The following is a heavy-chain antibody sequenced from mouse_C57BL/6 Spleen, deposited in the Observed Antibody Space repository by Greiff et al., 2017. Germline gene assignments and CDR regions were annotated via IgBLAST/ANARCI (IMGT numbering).Heavy chain of an antibody. CDR2: IDPSDSYT. CDR3: ARRGGY. V-gene: IGHV1-50*01. Sequence: QVQLKQPGAELVKPGASVKLSCKASGYTFTSYWMQWVKQRPGQGLEWIGEIDPSDSYTNYNQKFKGKATLTVDTSSSTAYMQLSSLTSEDSAVYYCARRGGYWGQGTTLTVSS. J-gene: IGHJ2*01. CDR1: GYTFTSYW.